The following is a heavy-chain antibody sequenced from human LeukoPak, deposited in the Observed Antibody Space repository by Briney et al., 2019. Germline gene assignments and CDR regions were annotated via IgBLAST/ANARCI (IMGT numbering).Heavy chain of an antibody. Sequence: GRSLRLSCAGSGFIFSTYIMHWVRQAPGKGLEWVAVISSDGTIKYYADSVKGRFTVSRDNSKNTLYVQMNSLRAEDTAVYYCARGKQLWSTLGDWGQGTLVTVSS. V-gene: IGHV3-30-3*01. CDR2: ISSDGTIK. CDR1: GFIFSTYI. J-gene: IGHJ4*02. CDR3: ARGKQLWSTLGD. D-gene: IGHD5-18*01.